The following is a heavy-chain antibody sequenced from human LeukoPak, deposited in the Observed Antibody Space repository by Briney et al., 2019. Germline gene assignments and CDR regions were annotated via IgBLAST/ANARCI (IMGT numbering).Heavy chain of an antibody. Sequence: PSETLSLTCTVSGDSISSSGNYWGWIRQPPGKGLEWIGSIYYSGSTYYNPSLKSRVTISLDTSKNHFSLKLNSVTAADTAVYYCARSGIAEAAADYWGQGTLVTVSS. CDR3: ARSGIAEAAADY. CDR2: IYYSGST. V-gene: IGHV4-39*07. CDR1: GDSISSSGNY. D-gene: IGHD6-13*01. J-gene: IGHJ4*02.